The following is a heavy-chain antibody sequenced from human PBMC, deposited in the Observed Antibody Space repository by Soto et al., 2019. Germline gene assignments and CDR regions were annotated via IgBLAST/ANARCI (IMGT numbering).Heavy chain of an antibody. Sequence: EVQLVESGGGLVQPGGCLRLSCAASGFTFSSYDIHWVRQATGKGLEWVSAIGTAGDPYYPGSVKGRFTISRENAKNSLYLQMNSLRAGDTAVYYCARSSGYAFDIWGQWTMVTVSS. V-gene: IGHV3-13*05. CDR3: ARSSGYAFDI. D-gene: IGHD3-22*01. CDR2: IGTAGDP. CDR1: GFTFSSYD. J-gene: IGHJ3*02.